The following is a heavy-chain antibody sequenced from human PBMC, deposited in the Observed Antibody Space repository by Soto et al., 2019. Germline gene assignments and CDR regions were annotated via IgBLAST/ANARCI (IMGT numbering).Heavy chain of an antibody. V-gene: IGHV1-69*13. CDR2: IIPIFGTA. J-gene: IGHJ6*02. CDR1: GGTFSSYA. D-gene: IGHD6-6*01. Sequence: SVKVSCKASGGTFSSYAISWVRQAPGQGLEWMGGIIPIFGTANYAQKFQGRVTITADESTSTAYMELSSLRSEDTAVYYCARDVAARPGNYYYGMDVWGQGTTVTVSS. CDR3: ARDVAARPGNYYYGMDV.